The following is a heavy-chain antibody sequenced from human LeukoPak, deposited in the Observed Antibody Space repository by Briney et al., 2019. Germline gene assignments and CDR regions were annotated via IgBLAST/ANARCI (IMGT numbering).Heavy chain of an antibody. CDR1: GGSINSYY. Sequence: SETLSLTCTVSGGSINSYYWSWIRQPPGKGLEWIGYIYDSGSTNYNPSLKSRVTISVDTSKNQFSLKLSSVTAADTAVYYCARGTSIIVVEATRYFQHWGQGTLVTVSS. D-gene: IGHD1-26*01. J-gene: IGHJ1*01. V-gene: IGHV4-59*12. CDR3: ARGTSIIVVEATRYFQH. CDR2: IYDSGST.